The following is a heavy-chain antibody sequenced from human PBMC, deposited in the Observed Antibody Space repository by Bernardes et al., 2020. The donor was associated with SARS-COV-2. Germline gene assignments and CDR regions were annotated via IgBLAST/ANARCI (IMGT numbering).Heavy chain of an antibody. CDR2: IYPGDSNV. CDR1: GYSFTSYW. D-gene: IGHD3-22*01. Sequence: GESLKISCKGSGYSFTSYWIGWVRQMPGKGLEWMGIIYPGDSNVRYSPSFQGQVTISADNSVSTAYLQWSSLKASDTAMYYCASGVLRSEGKYYFDSSGYYFFDYWGQGTLVTVSS. CDR3: ASGVLRSEGKYYFDSSGYYFFDY. V-gene: IGHV5-51*01. J-gene: IGHJ4*02.